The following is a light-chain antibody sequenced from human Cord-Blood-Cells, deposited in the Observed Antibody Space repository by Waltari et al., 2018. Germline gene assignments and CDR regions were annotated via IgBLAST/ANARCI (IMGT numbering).Light chain of an antibody. V-gene: IGKV4-1*01. CDR1: QSVLYSSNNKNY. CDR3: QQYYSTPLT. Sequence: DIVMTQSPDSLAVSLGERATINCNSSQSVLYSSNNKNYLAWYQQKPGQPPKLLIYWASTRESGVPDRFSGSGSGTDFTLTISSRQAEDVAVYYCQQYYSTPLTFGGGTKVEIK. CDR2: WAS. J-gene: IGKJ4*01.